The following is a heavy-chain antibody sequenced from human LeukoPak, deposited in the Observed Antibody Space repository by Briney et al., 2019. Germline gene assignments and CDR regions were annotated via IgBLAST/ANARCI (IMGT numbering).Heavy chain of an antibody. J-gene: IGHJ4*02. Sequence: GGSLRLSCPASGFTFTTYAIGWVRQAPGKGLEWVSTISTSGTTTFYADSVKGRFTSSRDNSKNTLYLQMNSLRAEDTAVYYCAKHRLVRALFTDYYFDYWGQGTLVTVSS. V-gene: IGHV3-23*01. CDR1: GFTFTTYA. CDR3: AKHRLVRALFTDYYFDY. D-gene: IGHD3-10*01. CDR2: ISTSGTTT.